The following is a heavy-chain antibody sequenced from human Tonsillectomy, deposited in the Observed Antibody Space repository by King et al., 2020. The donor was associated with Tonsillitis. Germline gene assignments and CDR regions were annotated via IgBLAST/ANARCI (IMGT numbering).Heavy chain of an antibody. J-gene: IGHJ2*01. CDR1: GFTFSSYG. CDR2: ISGSGGST. D-gene: IGHD3-3*01. CDR3: AKVAIWSAYRLEGEHWYFDL. Sequence: EVQLVESGGGLVQPGGSLRLSCAASGFTFSSYGMSWVRQAPGKGLEWVSAISGSGGSTYDADSVKGRFTISRDNSKNMLYLQMNSLRGEDTAVYYCAKVAIWSAYRLEGEHWYFDLWGRGTLVTVSS. V-gene: IGHV3-23*04.